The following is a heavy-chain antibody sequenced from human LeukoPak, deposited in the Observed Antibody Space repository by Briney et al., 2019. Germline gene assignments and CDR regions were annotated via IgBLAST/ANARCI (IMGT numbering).Heavy chain of an antibody. D-gene: IGHD6-19*01. V-gene: IGHV1-69*05. Sequence: GASVKVSCKASGGTFSSYAISWVRQAPGQGLEWMGGIIPIFGTANYAQKFQGRVTMTRNTSISTAYMELSSLRSEDTAVYYCARGGAVAGKGSYYYYMDVWGKGTTVTISS. CDR1: GGTFSSYA. CDR2: IIPIFGTA. CDR3: ARGGAVAGKGSYYYYMDV. J-gene: IGHJ6*03.